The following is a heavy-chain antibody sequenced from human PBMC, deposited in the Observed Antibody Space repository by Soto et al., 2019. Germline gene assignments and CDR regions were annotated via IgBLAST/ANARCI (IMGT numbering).Heavy chain of an antibody. D-gene: IGHD3-22*01. CDR3: ARDSYITYYYDSSGSDY. V-gene: IGHV1-18*01. CDR2: ISAYNGNT. Sequence: ASVKVSCKASGYTFTSYGISWVRQAPGQGLEWMGWISAYNGNTNYAQKLQGRVTMTTDTSTSTAYMELRSLRSEDTAVYYCARDSYITYYYDSSGSDYWGQGTLVTVSS. J-gene: IGHJ4*02. CDR1: GYTFTSYG.